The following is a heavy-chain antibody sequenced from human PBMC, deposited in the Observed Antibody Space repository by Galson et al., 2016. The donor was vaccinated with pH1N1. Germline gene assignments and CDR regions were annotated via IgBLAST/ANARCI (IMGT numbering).Heavy chain of an antibody. V-gene: IGHV4-34*01. CDR3: ARVDFGGKLGD. CDR2: VNPSGST. CDR1: GGSFSDSY. Sequence: ETLSITCTVYGGSFSDSYWSWIRQPPGKGLEWIGEVNPSGSTIYNPSLNSRVIISADTSRNQFSLKLTSVTAADTAVYFCARVDFGGKLGDWGQGTQVTVSS. D-gene: IGHD3-10*01. J-gene: IGHJ4*02.